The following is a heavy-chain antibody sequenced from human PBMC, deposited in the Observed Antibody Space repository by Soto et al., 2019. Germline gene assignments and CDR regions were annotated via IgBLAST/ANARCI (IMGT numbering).Heavy chain of an antibody. CDR1: GGSISSAAYY. Sequence: QVQLQESGPGLVKPSQTLSLTCTVSGGSISSAAYYWSWIRQHPGTGLEWIGSISHSGSTYYNPSLMSRVIISVDTSTNQFSLSLTSVTAADTAVYYCAREYTYGSNFFDCWGQGALVTVSS. CDR2: ISHSGST. CDR3: AREYTYGSNFFDC. V-gene: IGHV4-31*03. D-gene: IGHD2-2*02. J-gene: IGHJ4*02.